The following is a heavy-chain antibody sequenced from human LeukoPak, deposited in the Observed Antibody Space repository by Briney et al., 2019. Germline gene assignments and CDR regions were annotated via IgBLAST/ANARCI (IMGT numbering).Heavy chain of an antibody. CDR3: AKSDGSYYALDY. CDR2: ISGSGGST. J-gene: IGHJ4*02. D-gene: IGHD1-26*01. Sequence: GGSLRLSCAASGFTFSSYAMSWVRQAPGKGLEWVSAISGSGGSTYYADSVKGWFTISRDNSKNTLYLQMNSLRAEDTAVYYCAKSDGSYYALDYWGQGTLVTVSS. CDR1: GFTFSSYA. V-gene: IGHV3-23*01.